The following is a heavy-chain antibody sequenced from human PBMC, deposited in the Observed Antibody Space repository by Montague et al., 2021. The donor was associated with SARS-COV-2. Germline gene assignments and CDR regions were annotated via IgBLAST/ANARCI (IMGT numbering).Heavy chain of an antibody. CDR2: FDHSGNT. CDR1: GGSISGHY. D-gene: IGHD3-16*01. CDR3: AREFRIELWQTNWYFGL. J-gene: IGHJ2*01. Sequence: SETLSLTCSVSGGSISGHYWSWIRQPPGKGLEWIGNFDHSGNTKYNPSLKSRVTISVDTSKNQFSLRLSSVTAADTAVYYCAREFRIELWQTNWYFGLWGRGTLVTVS. V-gene: IGHV4-59*11.